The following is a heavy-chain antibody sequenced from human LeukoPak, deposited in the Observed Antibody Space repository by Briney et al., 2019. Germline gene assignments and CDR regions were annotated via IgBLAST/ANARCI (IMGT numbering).Heavy chain of an antibody. CDR1: GFTFSSYS. CDR3: ARDGLPDAFDI. V-gene: IGHV3-21*01. J-gene: IGHJ3*02. CDR2: ISSSRSYI. D-gene: IGHD2-15*01. Sequence: GGSLRLSCAASGFTFSSYSMNWVRQAPGKGLEWVSSISSSRSYIYYADSVKGRFTISRDNAKNSLYLQMNSLRAEDTAVYYCARDGLPDAFDIWGQGTMVTVSS.